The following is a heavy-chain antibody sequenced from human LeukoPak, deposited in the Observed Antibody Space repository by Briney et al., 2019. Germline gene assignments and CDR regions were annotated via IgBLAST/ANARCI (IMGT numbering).Heavy chain of an antibody. CDR1: GGTFSSYA. Sequence: ASVKVSCKVSGGTFSSYAISWVRQAPGQGLEWMGGIIPIFGTANYAQKFQGRVTITADKSTSTAYMELSSLRSEDTAVYYCASTPQYSSSWYATSSIDYWGQGTLVTVSS. D-gene: IGHD6-13*01. J-gene: IGHJ4*02. V-gene: IGHV1-69*06. CDR2: IIPIFGTA. CDR3: ASTPQYSSSWYATSSIDY.